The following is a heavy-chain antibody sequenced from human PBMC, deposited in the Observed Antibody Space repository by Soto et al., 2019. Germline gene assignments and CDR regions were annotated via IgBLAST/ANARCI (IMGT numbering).Heavy chain of an antibody. Sequence: TLSLTCAVSGGSISSGGYSWSWIRQPPGKGLEWIGYIYHSGSTYYNPSLKSRVTISVDRSKNQFSLKLSSVTAADTAVYYCARGSSSPYYYYGMDVWGQGTTVTVSS. CDR1: GGSISSGGYS. D-gene: IGHD6-6*01. CDR2: IYHSGST. J-gene: IGHJ6*02. V-gene: IGHV4-30-2*01. CDR3: ARGSSSPYYYYGMDV.